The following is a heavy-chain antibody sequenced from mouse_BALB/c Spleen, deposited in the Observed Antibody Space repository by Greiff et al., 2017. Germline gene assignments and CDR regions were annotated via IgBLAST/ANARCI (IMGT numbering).Heavy chain of an antibody. CDR2: INPSNGGT. J-gene: IGHJ4*01. CDR3: TRDGPMDY. D-gene: IGHD1-1*01. V-gene: IGHV1S81*02. Sequence: QVQLQQSGAELVKPGASVKLSCKASGYTFTSYYMYWVKQRPGQGLEWIGEINPSNGGTNFNEKFKSKATLTVDKSSSTAYMQLSSLTSEDSAVYYCTRDGPMDYWGQGTSVTVSS. CDR1: GYTFTSYY.